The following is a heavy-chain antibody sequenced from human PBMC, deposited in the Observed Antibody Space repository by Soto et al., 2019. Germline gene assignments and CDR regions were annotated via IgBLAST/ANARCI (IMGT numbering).Heavy chain of an antibody. Sequence: PGGSLRLSCAASGFTFSSYAMHWVRQAPGKGLEWVAVISYDGSNKYYADSVKGRFTISRDNSKNTLYLQMNSLRAEDTAVYYCARESPARDGYNNYYYYGMDVWGQGTTVTVSS. CDR1: GFTFSSYA. V-gene: IGHV3-30-3*01. CDR2: ISYDGSNK. CDR3: ARESPARDGYNNYYYYGMDV. J-gene: IGHJ6*02. D-gene: IGHD5-12*01.